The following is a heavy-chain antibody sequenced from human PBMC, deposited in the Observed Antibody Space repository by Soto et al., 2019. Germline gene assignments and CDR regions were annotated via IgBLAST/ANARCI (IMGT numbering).Heavy chain of an antibody. CDR2: VFHTGNT. J-gene: IGHJ4*02. CDR3: ARKAWVRFDY. Sequence: QVQMQESGPGLVKPSGTLSLTCAVSGDSISSSVWWTWVRQPPGKGLEWIGEVFHTGNTNYNPSLKSRVTMSVDKSTNEFSLKXXXXXXXDTAIYYCARKAWVRFDYWGQGALVTVSS. CDR1: GDSISSSVW. V-gene: IGHV4-4*02. D-gene: IGHD7-27*01.